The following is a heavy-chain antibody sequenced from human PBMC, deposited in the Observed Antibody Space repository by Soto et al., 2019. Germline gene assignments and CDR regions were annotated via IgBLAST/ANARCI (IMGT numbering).Heavy chain of an antibody. CDR1: GFTFSSYA. CDR3: AKDIYDYVWGSYRSRAFDI. Sequence: EVQLLESGGGLVQPGGSLRLSCAASGFTFSSYAMSWVRQAPGKGLEWVSAISGSGGSTYYADSVKGRFTISRDNSKNTLYLQMNSLRAEDTAVYYCAKDIYDYVWGSYRSRAFDIWGQGTMVTVSS. D-gene: IGHD3-16*02. CDR2: ISGSGGST. J-gene: IGHJ3*02. V-gene: IGHV3-23*01.